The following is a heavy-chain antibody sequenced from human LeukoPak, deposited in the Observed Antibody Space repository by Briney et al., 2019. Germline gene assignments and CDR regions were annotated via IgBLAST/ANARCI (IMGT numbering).Heavy chain of an antibody. CDR3: ARTLVVPAAIGPSGYYYGMDV. CDR2: IYYSGST. D-gene: IGHD2-2*01. J-gene: IGHJ6*02. Sequence: SETLSLTCTVSGGSISSYYWSWIRQPPGKGLEWSGYIYYSGSTNYNPSLKSRVTISVDTSKNQFSLKLSSVTAADTAVYYCARTLVVPAAIGPSGYYYGMDVWGQGTTVTVSS. CDR1: GGSISSYY. V-gene: IGHV4-59*01.